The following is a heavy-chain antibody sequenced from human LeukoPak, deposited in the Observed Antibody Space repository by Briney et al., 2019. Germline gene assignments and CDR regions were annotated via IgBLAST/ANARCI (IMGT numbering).Heavy chain of an antibody. Sequence: GGTLRLSCAASGFTFSSYGLSWVRQAPGKGLQWVSAFSGSGGSTYYADSVKGRFTISRDNSRNTLYLQMNSLKTEDTAVYYCTTRIVVLGVLFDYWGQGTLVTVSS. V-gene: IGHV3-23*01. CDR2: FSGSGGST. CDR1: GFTFSSYG. J-gene: IGHJ4*02. CDR3: TTRIVVLGVLFDY. D-gene: IGHD3-22*01.